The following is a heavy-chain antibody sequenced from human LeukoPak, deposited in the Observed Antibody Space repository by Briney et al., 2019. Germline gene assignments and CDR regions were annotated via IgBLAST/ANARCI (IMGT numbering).Heavy chain of an antibody. CDR1: GFTFSSYA. CDR3: AWDGSGSYYSYYYYGMDV. D-gene: IGHD3-10*01. J-gene: IGHJ6*02. Sequence: PGGSLRLSCAASGFTFSSYAMSWVRQAPGKGLEWVAVISYDGSNKYYADSVKGRFTISRDNSQNTLYLQMNSLRAEDTAVYYCAWDGSGSYYSYYYYGMDVWGQGTTVTVSS. CDR2: ISYDGSNK. V-gene: IGHV3-30*03.